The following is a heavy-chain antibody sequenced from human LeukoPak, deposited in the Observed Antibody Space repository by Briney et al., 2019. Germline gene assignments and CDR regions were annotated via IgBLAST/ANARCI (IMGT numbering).Heavy chain of an antibody. J-gene: IGHJ6*03. Sequence: PSETLSLTCAVYGGSFSGYYWSWIRQPPGKGLEWIGEINHSGSTNYNPSLKSRVTISVDTSKNQFSLKLSSVTAADTAVYYCARAAKRYYYYMDVWGKGTTVTISS. CDR3: ARAAKRYYYYMDV. CDR1: GGSFSGYY. V-gene: IGHV4-34*01. CDR2: INHSGST.